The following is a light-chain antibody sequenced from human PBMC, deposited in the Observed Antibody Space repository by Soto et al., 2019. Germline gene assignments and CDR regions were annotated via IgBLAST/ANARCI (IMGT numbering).Light chain of an antibody. Sequence: IVFTHSPGVLSLSPGERATLSCRASHSVSSSYLAWYQQKPGQAPRLLIYGASSRATGIPDRFSGSGSGTDFTLTISRLEPEDFAVYYCQQYGSSPPTWTFGQGTKVDIK. CDR3: QQYGSSPPTWT. V-gene: IGKV3-20*01. CDR1: HSVSSSY. CDR2: GAS. J-gene: IGKJ1*01.